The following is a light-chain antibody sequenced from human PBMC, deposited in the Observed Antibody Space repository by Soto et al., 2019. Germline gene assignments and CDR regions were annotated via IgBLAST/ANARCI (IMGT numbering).Light chain of an antibody. CDR3: QQYGSSLSWT. CDR2: AAS. V-gene: IGKV3-20*01. Sequence: EVVLTQSPGTVSLSPGERATLSCRASQSVTSNYLAWYQQKPGQAPRLLIYAASSRATGIPDRFSGSGSGTEFSLTISRLEPEDVAVYYCQQYGSSLSWTFGQGTKVEIK. J-gene: IGKJ1*01. CDR1: QSVTSNY.